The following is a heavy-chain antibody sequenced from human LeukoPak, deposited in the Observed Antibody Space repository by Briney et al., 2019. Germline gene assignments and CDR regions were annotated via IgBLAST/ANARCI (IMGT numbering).Heavy chain of an antibody. V-gene: IGHV5-51*01. J-gene: IGHJ4*02. CDR3: ARQDSRAFDY. D-gene: IGHD2-21*01. Sequence: GESLKISCKGSGYSFTTYWIGWGRQMPGKGVEWMGIIYPGDSDSRYSPSFQGQVTMSADKSTSTAYLQWSSLKASDTAMYYCARQDSRAFDYWGQGTLVTVSS. CDR2: IYPGDSDS. CDR1: GYSFTTYW.